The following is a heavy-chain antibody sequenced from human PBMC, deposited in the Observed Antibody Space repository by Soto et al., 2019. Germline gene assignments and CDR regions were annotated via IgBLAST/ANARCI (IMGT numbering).Heavy chain of an antibody. D-gene: IGHD3-3*01. Sequence: SVKVSCKASGGTFSSYAISWVRQAPGRGLEWMGGIIPIFGTANYAQKFQGRVTITADKSTSTAYMELSSLRSEDTAVYYCARDSPTYYDFWSGYYLNWFDPWGQGTLVTVSS. J-gene: IGHJ5*02. CDR2: IIPIFGTA. CDR3: ARDSPTYYDFWSGYYLNWFDP. CDR1: GGTFSSYA. V-gene: IGHV1-69*06.